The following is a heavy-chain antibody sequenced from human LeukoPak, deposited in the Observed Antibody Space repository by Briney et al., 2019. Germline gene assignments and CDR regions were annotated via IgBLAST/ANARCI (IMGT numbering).Heavy chain of an antibody. J-gene: IGHJ4*02. CDR3: AKSGGYGLIDY. CDR2: IYSSGST. D-gene: IGHD1-26*01. V-gene: IGHV4-39*01. Sequence: SETLSPTCTVSGGSISSSSYYWGWIRQPPGKGLEWIGNIYSSGSTYYNASLQSRVTISIDTSKNQFSLRLNSVTAADTAMYYCAKSGGYGLIDYWGQGTRVTVSS. CDR1: GGSISSSSYY.